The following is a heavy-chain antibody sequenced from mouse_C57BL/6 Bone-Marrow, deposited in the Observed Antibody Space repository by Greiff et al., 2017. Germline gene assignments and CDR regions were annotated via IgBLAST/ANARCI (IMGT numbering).Heavy chain of an antibody. CDR3: TRITSVVYYYAMDY. V-gene: IGHV5-9-1*02. Sequence: EVQLMESGEGLVKPGGSLKLSCAASGFTFSSYAMSWVRQTPEKRLEWVAYISSGGDYIYYADTVKGRFTISRDNARNTLYLQMSSLKSEDTAMYYCTRITSVVYYYAMDYWGQGTSVTVSS. D-gene: IGHD1-1*01. CDR1: GFTFSSYA. CDR2: ISSGGDYI. J-gene: IGHJ4*01.